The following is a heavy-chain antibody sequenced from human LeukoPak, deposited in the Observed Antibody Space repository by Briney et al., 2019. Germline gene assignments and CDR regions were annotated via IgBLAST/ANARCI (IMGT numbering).Heavy chain of an antibody. Sequence: GASVKVSRKASGYTFTSYGISWVRQAPGQGLEWMGWISAYNGNTNYAQKLQGRVTMTTDTSTSTAYMELRSLRPDDTAVYYCARDRIYDFWSGYYTLEGPGEYPKPNWFDPWGQGTLVTVSS. D-gene: IGHD3-3*01. CDR1: GYTFTSYG. CDR2: ISAYNGNT. V-gene: IGHV1-18*01. CDR3: ARDRIYDFWSGYYTLEGPGEYPKPNWFDP. J-gene: IGHJ5*02.